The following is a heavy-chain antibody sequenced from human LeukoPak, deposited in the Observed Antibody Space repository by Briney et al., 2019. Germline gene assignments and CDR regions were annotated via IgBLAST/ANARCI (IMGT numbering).Heavy chain of an antibody. CDR3: AKAISGLFDY. CDR2: ISGSGGST. Sequence: GGSLRLSCAASGFTFSSYGMHWVRQAPGKGLEWVSAISGSGGSTYCADSVKGRFTISRDNSKNTLYLQMNSLRAEDTAVYYCAKAISGLFDYWAREPWSPSPQ. J-gene: IGHJ4*02. CDR1: GFTFSSYG. D-gene: IGHD6-19*01. V-gene: IGHV3-23*01.